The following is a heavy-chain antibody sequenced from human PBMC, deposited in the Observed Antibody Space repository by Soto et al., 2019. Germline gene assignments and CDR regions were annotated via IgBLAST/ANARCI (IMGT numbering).Heavy chain of an antibody. Sequence: EVQLVESGGGLVQPGGSLRLSCAASGFTFSSYSMNWVRQAQGKGLEWVSYSSSSSSTIYYADSVKGRFTISRDNAKNSLYLQMNSLRDEDTAVYYCARDDGSVVTANYYYYGMDVWGQGTTVTVSS. J-gene: IGHJ6*02. CDR3: ARDDGSVVTANYYYYGMDV. D-gene: IGHD2-21*02. CDR1: GFTFSSYS. V-gene: IGHV3-48*02. CDR2: SSSSSSTI.